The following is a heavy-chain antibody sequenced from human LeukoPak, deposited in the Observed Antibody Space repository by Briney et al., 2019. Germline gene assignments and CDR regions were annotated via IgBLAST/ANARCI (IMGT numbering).Heavy chain of an antibody. V-gene: IGHV4-38-2*02. D-gene: IGHD6-19*01. CDR2: IYHSGST. CDR3: ARAAGSGLIDY. Sequence: SETLSLTCTVSGYSISSGYYWGWIRQPPGKGLEWIGSIYHSGSTYYNPSLKSRVTISVDTSKNQFSLNLNSVTAADTALYFCARAAGSGLIDYWGQGILVIVSS. CDR1: GYSISSGYY. J-gene: IGHJ4*02.